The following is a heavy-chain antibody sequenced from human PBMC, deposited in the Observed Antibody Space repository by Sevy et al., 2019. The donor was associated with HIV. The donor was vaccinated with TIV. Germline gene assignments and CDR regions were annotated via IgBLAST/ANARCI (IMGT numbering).Heavy chain of an antibody. CDR2: ISGSGGYT. V-gene: IGHV3-23*01. CDR1: GLTFSSYV. D-gene: IGHD2-15*01. CDR3: ARDLFSGGNAVYGY. Sequence: GGSLRLSCTASGLTFSSYVMSWVRQAPGKGLEWVSTISGSGGYTYGADSVKGRFTISRDNSKNTVYLQMNSVRAEDTAVYYCARDLFSGGNAVYGYWGQGTLVTVSS. J-gene: IGHJ4*02.